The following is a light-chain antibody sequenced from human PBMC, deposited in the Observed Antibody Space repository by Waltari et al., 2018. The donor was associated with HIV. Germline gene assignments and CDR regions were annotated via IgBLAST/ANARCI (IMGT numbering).Light chain of an antibody. V-gene: IGLV9-49*01. CDR1: SAFSNYK. J-gene: IGLJ2*01. CDR2: VGPGGIVG. Sequence: QPVLTQPPSASASLRASVTLPCTLRSAFSNYKVASYQQKPGQGPRFVMRVGPGGIVGSKGDGSPDRFSVLGSGLNRYLTIKNIQEEDESYYHCGADHGSGSNFDMVFGGGTKLTVL. CDR3: GADHGSGSNFDMV.